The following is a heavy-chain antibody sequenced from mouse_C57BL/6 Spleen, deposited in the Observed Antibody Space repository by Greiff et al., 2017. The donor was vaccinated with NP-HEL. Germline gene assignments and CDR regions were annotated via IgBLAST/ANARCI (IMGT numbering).Heavy chain of an antibody. Sequence: LQESDAELVKPGASVKISCKVSGYTFTDHTIHWMKQRPEQGLEWIGYIYPRDGSTKYNEKFKGKATLTADKSSSTAYMQLNSLTSEDSAVYFCARNPNYYGSSYDYFDYWGQGTTLTVSS. V-gene: IGHV1-78*01. D-gene: IGHD1-1*01. CDR3: ARNPNYYGSSYDYFDY. J-gene: IGHJ2*01. CDR2: IYPRDGST. CDR1: GYTFTDHT.